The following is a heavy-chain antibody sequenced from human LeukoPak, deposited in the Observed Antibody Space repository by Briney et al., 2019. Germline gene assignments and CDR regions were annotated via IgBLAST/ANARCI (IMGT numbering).Heavy chain of an antibody. CDR2: IIPIFGTA. D-gene: IGHD3-10*01. J-gene: IGHJ4*02. Sequence: SVKVSCKASGGTFSSYAISWVRQAPGRGLEWMGGIIPIFGTANYARKFQGRVTITANESTSTAYMELSSLRSEDTAVYYCASGSGINLAPFDYWGQGTLVTVSS. CDR1: GGTFSSYA. CDR3: ASGSGINLAPFDY. V-gene: IGHV1-69*13.